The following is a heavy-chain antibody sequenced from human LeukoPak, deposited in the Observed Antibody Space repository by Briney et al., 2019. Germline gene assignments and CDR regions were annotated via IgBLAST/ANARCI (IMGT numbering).Heavy chain of an antibody. V-gene: IGHV4-59*01. CDR3: ASAPEQCLVVFDY. D-gene: IGHD6-19*01. Sequence: SETLSLTCTVSGGSISSYYWSWIRQPPGKGLEWIGYIYYSGSTNYNPSLKSRVTISVDTSKNQFSLKLSSVTAADTAVYYCASAPEQCLVVFDYWGQGTLVTVSS. J-gene: IGHJ4*02. CDR1: GGSISSYY. CDR2: IYYSGST.